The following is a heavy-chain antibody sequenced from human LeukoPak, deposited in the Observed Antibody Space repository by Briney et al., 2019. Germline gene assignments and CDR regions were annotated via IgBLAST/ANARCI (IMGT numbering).Heavy chain of an antibody. CDR3: SRGGYSNYIDY. CDR2: ISCYNGKT. CDR1: GYTFSSYG. D-gene: IGHD4-4*01. Sequence: ASVTVSFKASGYTFSSYGLSWVRQAPGQGIDWMGWISCYNGKTNYAQKLHGRVRMTTATSTSTDYLELRSRRSDATAVYYCSRGGYSNYIDYWGQGTLVTVSS. V-gene: IGHV1-18*01. J-gene: IGHJ4*02.